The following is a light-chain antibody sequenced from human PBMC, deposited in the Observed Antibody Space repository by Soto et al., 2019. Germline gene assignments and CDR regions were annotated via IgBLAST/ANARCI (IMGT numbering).Light chain of an antibody. J-gene: IGKJ2*01. V-gene: IGKV3-15*01. CDR3: QQHNHWPS. CDR2: AVS. CDR1: QSVSSN. Sequence: EIVMTQSPATLSVSQGERATLSCRASQSVSSNLAWFQQKPGQASRLLLYAVSTRATGVPGRFSGSGSGTEFTLTISSLQSEDSAVYYCQQHNHWPSFGQGTKLEIK.